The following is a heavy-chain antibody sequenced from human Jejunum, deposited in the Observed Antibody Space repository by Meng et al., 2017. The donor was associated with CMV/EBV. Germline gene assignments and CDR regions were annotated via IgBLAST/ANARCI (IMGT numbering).Heavy chain of an antibody. Sequence: QGQLVGSGGGVVQRVWSLRLSCAASGFTFSSDGMHWVRQAPGRGPEWVAFIEYDGSDKYYADSMKGRFTISRDNSKNTMYLQMTSLKAEDTALYYCAKDVDHWGQGTLVTVSS. J-gene: IGHJ4*02. CDR1: GFTFSSDG. CDR3: AKDVDH. V-gene: IGHV3-30*02. CDR2: IEYDGSDK.